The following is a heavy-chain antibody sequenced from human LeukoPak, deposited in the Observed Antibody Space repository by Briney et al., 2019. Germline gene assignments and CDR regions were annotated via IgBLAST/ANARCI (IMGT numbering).Heavy chain of an antibody. V-gene: IGHV1-2*02. J-gene: IGHJ4*02. CDR2: FNPDSGGT. Sequence: ASVKVSCKASGYTFTGYYMHWVRLAPGKGLEWMGWFNPDSGGTNYAQKFQGRVTMTRDTSISTAYMELSRLRSDDTAVYYCARVDDRGHYYDSSGPRKLFDYWGQGTLVTVSS. D-gene: IGHD3-22*01. CDR1: GYTFTGYY. CDR3: ARVDDRGHYYDSSGPRKLFDY.